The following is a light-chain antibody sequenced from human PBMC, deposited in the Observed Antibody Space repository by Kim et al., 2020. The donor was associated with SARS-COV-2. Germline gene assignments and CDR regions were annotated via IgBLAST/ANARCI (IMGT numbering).Light chain of an antibody. CDR3: CSYAGNYTLV. CDR1: SSDVGGYNY. J-gene: IGLJ2*01. CDR2: DVR. V-gene: IGLV2-11*01. Sequence: GQSVTISCTGTSSDVGGYNYVSWYLQHPGKAPKLMIYDVRERPSGVPDRFSGSKSGNTASLTISGLQAEDEADYYCCSYAGNYTLVFGGGTQLTVL.